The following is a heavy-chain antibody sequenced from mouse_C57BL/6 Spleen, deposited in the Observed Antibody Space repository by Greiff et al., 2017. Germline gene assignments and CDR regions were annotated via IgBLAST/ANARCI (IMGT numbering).Heavy chain of an antibody. D-gene: IGHD2-3*01. CDR3: ARVYDGYYVIDY. CDR2: ISYDGSN. J-gene: IGHJ2*01. Sequence: EVKLQESGPGLVKPSQSLSLTCSVTGYSITSGYYWNWIRQFPGNKLEWMGYISYDGSNKYNPSLKNRISITRDTSKNQFFLKLNSVTTEDTATYYCARVYDGYYVIDYWGQGTTLTVSS. CDR1: GYSITSGYY. V-gene: IGHV3-6*01.